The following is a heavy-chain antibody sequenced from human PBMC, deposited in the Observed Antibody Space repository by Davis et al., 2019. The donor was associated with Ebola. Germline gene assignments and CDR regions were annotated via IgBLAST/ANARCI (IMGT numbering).Heavy chain of an antibody. CDR2: IYYSGST. CDR1: GFSISSGYY. CDR3: ARQVGATTLGLYNWFDP. Sequence: GSLRLSCTVSGFSISSGYYWSWIRQPPGKGLEWLGYIYYSGSTNYNPSLKSRVTISVDTSKNQFSLKLSSVTAADTAVYYCARQVGATTLGLYNWFDPWGQGTLVTVSS. V-gene: IGHV4-61*01. J-gene: IGHJ5*02. D-gene: IGHD1-26*01.